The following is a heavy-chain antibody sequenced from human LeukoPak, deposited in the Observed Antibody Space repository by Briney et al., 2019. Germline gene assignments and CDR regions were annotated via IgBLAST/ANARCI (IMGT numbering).Heavy chain of an antibody. CDR2: IYTSGST. CDR3: ARSQSAFDAFDI. Sequence: SETLFLTCTVSGGSISSYYWSWIRQPAGKGLEWIGRIYTSGSTNYNPSLKSRVTMSVDTSKNQFSLKLSSVTAADTAVYYCARSQSAFDAFDIWGQGTMVTVSS. J-gene: IGHJ3*02. V-gene: IGHV4-4*07. CDR1: GGSISSYY.